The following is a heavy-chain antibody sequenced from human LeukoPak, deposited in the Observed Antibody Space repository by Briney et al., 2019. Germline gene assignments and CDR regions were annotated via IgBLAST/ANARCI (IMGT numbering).Heavy chain of an antibody. CDR2: IKQDGGEK. V-gene: IGHV3-7*01. D-gene: IGHD3-22*01. J-gene: IGHJ4*02. Sequence: GGSLRLSCAASGFTFSSYWMSWVRQAPGKGLEWVANIKQDGGEKYFVDSVKGRFTISRDNAKNSLYLQMNSLRAEDTAVYYCARDSPYYYDSSGYYGHDYWGQGTLVTVSS. CDR1: GFTFSSYW. CDR3: ARDSPYYYDSSGYYGHDY.